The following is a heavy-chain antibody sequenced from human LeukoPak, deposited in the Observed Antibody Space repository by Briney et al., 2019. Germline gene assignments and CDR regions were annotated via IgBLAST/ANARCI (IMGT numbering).Heavy chain of an antibody. V-gene: IGHV3-48*04. D-gene: IGHD4-17*01. CDR3: AARGGDSEVDY. CDR1: GFTFNYYV. J-gene: IGHJ4*02. CDR2: ISASSQTI. Sequence: GGSLRLSCATSGFTFNYYVMKWVSQAPGKGLECLSYISASSQTIYYADSVEGRFTISRDNAKSSLYLQMNSLRAEDTAVYYCAARGGDSEVDYWGQGTLVTVSS.